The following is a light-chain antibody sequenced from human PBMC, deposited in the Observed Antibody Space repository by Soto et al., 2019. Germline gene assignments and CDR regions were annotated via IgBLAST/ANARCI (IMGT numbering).Light chain of an antibody. CDR2: TAS. Sequence: DIQLTQSPSVLSASRGDRVTITCGASEDIRSYLAWYQQKPGKAPNLLIHTASTLQGGVPSRFSGSGSGTEFTLTISSLQPEDVATYYCQQRKGYPITFGQGTRLEIK. V-gene: IGKV1-9*01. CDR3: QQRKGYPIT. CDR1: EDIRSY. J-gene: IGKJ5*01.